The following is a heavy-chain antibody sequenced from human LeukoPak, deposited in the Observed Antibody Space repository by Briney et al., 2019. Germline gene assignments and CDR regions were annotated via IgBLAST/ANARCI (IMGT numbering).Heavy chain of an antibody. CDR3: ARSLLDYDILTGPNWFDP. CDR1: GYSISSGYY. V-gene: IGHV4-38-2*02. Sequence: PSETLSLTCTVSGYSISSGYYWGWIRPPPGKGLEWIGSIYHSGSTYYNPSLKSRVTISVDTSKNQFSLKLSSVTAADTAVYYCARSLLDYDILTGPNWFDPWGQGTLVTVSS. J-gene: IGHJ5*02. CDR2: IYHSGST. D-gene: IGHD3-9*01.